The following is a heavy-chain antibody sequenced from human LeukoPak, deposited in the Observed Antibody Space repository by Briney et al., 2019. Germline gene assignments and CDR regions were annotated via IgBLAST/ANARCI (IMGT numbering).Heavy chain of an antibody. J-gene: IGHJ4*02. D-gene: IGHD3-10*01. Sequence: SETLSLTCTVSGGSISSYYWSWIRQPPGKGLEWIGYIYYSGSTNYKPSLKSRVTISVDTSKNQFSLKLSSVTAADTAVYYCARTLLGIDYGSGSYDFDYWGQGTLVTVSS. CDR2: IYYSGST. V-gene: IGHV4-59*08. CDR3: ARTLLGIDYGSGSYDFDY. CDR1: GGSISSYY.